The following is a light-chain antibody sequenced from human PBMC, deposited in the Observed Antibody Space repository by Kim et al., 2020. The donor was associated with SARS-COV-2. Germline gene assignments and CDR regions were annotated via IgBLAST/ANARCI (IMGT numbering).Light chain of an antibody. Sequence: DIQMTQTPSTVSSSIGDRVIISCRASQGVGTWLAWYQQKPGKAPKLLIHDANNLQSGVPSRFSGSGSGTQFTLTISGLQPDDIGTYYCQQYDRDSRTFGQGTKVDIK. CDR3: QQYDRDSRT. CDR2: DAN. J-gene: IGKJ1*01. CDR1: QGVGTW. V-gene: IGKV1-5*01.